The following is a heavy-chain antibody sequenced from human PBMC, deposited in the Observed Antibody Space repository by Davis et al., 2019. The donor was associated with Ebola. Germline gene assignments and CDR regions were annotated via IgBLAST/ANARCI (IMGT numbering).Heavy chain of an antibody. D-gene: IGHD3-10*01. CDR3: ARLKGSYYNSYFDY. Sequence: GESLKISCAASGFTFSDYYMSWIRQAPGKGLEWVSYISSSGSTIYYADSVKGRFTISRDNSKNTLYLQMNSLRAEDTAMYYCARLKGSYYNSYFDYWGQGTLVAVSS. CDR2: ISSSGSTI. J-gene: IGHJ4*03. CDR1: GFTFSDYY. V-gene: IGHV3-11*01.